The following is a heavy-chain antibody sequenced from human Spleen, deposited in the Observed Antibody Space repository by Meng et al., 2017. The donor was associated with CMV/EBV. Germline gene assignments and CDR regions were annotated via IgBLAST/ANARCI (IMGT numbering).Heavy chain of an antibody. CDR3: ARLGYGGKPPLTYYYYGMDV. CDR2: IYYSGST. Sequence: SETLSLTCTVSGGSISSSSYYWGWIRQPPGKGLEWIGSIYYSGSTYYNPSLKSRVTISVDTSKNQFSLKLSSVTAADTAVYYCARLGYGGKPPLTYYYYGMDVWGQGTTVTVSS. D-gene: IGHD4-23*01. V-gene: IGHV4-39*01. J-gene: IGHJ6*02. CDR1: GGSISSSSYY.